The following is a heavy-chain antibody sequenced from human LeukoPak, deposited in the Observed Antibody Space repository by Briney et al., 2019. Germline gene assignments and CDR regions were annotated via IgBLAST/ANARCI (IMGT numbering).Heavy chain of an antibody. CDR1: GYTLTELS. D-gene: IGHD3-10*01. CDR2: FDPEDGET. V-gene: IGHV1-24*01. Sequence: ASVKVSCTVSGYTLTELSMHWVRQAPGKGLEWMGGFDPEDGETIYAQKFQGRVTMTEDTSTDTAYMELSSLRSEDTAVYYCATPAYYYGSGSYYTQFDYWGQGTLVTVSS. J-gene: IGHJ4*02. CDR3: ATPAYYYGSGSYYTQFDY.